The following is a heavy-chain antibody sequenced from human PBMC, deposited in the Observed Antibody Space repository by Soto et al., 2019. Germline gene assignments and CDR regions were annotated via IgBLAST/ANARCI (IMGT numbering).Heavy chain of an antibody. J-gene: IGHJ4*02. D-gene: IGHD2-21*02. Sequence: EVQLVESGGGLVKPGGSLRLSCAASGFTFSSYSMNWVRQAPGKGLEWVSSISSSSSYIYYADSVKGRFTISRDNAKNSLYLEMSSLRAEDTAVYYCARSLVVVTATDYWGQGTLVTVSS. CDR1: GFTFSSYS. V-gene: IGHV3-21*01. CDR3: ARSLVVVTATDY. CDR2: ISSSSSYI.